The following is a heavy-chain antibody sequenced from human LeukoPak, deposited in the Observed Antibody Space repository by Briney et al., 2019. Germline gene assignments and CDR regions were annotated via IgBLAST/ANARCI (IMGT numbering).Heavy chain of an antibody. J-gene: IGHJ4*02. CDR3: ARARYFDWLLDFDY. CDR1: GGSISSYY. CDR2: IYYSGST. V-gene: IGHV4-59*01. D-gene: IGHD3-9*01. Sequence: SETLSLTCTVSGGSISSYYWSWIRQPPGKGLEWIGYIYYSGSTNYNTSFKSRVTIPVDTSKNQFSLKLSSVTAADTAVYYCARARYFDWLLDFDYWGQGTLVTVSS.